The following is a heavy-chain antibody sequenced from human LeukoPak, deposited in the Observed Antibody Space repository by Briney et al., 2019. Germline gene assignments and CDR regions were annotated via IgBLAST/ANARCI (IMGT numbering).Heavy chain of an antibody. CDR2: IYYSGST. CDR1: GGAISSYY. CDR3: ARDRGGYCGGDCYSVFDY. V-gene: IGHV4-59*01. J-gene: IGHJ4*02. Sequence: PSETLSLTCTVSGGAISSYYWSWIRQPPGKELEWIGYIYYSGSTNYNPSLKSRVTISVDTSKNQFSLKLNSVTAADTAVHYCARDRGGYCGGDCYSVFDYWGQGTLVTVSS. D-gene: IGHD2-21*02.